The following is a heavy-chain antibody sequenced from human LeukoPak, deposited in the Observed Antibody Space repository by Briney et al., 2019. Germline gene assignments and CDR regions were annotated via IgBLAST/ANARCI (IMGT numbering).Heavy chain of an antibody. CDR2: IYPGDSDT. D-gene: IGHD1-26*01. CDR1: GFTFSSYA. Sequence: GGSPRLSCAASGFTFSSYAMSWVRQAPGKGLEWMGIIYPGDSDTRYSPSFQGQVTISAVKSISTAYLQWSSLKASDTAVYYCARIRVGVTGGLYYYYYMGVWGKGTTVTVSS. CDR3: ARIRVGVTGGLYYYYYMGV. V-gene: IGHV5-51*01. J-gene: IGHJ6*03.